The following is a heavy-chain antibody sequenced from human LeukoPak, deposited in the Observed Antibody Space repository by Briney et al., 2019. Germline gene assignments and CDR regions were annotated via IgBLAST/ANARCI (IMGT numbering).Heavy chain of an antibody. CDR3: ARDRPVRYYYYMDV. Sequence: GGSLRLSCAASGFTFSSYSMNWVRQAPGKGLEWVSYISSSSSTIYYADSVKGRFTISRDNAKNSLYLQMNSLRAEDTAVYYCARDRPVRYYYYMDVWGKGPRLPSP. CDR2: ISSSSSTI. J-gene: IGHJ6*03. CDR1: GFTFSSYS. V-gene: IGHV3-48*04.